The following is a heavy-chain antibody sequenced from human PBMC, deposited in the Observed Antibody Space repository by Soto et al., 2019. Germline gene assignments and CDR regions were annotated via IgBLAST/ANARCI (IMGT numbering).Heavy chain of an antibody. V-gene: IGHV4-4*02. D-gene: IGHD2-8*02. CDR2: IYHSGST. J-gene: IGHJ4*02. CDR1: GGSISSSNW. Sequence: PSETLSLTCAVSGGSISSSNWWSWVRQPPGKGLEWIGEIYHSGSTNYNPSLKSRVTISVDTSKNQFSLKLTSVTAADTALYYCARDKITGLFDYWGQGTLVTVSS. CDR3: ARDKITGLFDY.